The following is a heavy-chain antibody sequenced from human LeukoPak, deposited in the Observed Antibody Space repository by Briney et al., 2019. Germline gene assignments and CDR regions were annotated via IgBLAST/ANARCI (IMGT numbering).Heavy chain of an antibody. V-gene: IGHV4-61*02. CDR3: VRVIGAPNYYYMDV. CDR2: IYTSGST. J-gene: IGHJ6*03. D-gene: IGHD3-22*01. Sequence: SETLSLTCTVSGGSISSGSYYWSWIRQPAGKGLEWIGRIYTSGSTNYNPSLKSRVTISVDTSKNQFSLKLSPVTAADTAVYYCVRVIGAPNYYYMDVWGKGTTVTVSS. CDR1: GGSISSGSYY.